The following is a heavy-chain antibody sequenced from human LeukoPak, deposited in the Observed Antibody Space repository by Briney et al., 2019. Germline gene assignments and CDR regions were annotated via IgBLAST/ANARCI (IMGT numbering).Heavy chain of an antibody. CDR1: GFTVSSNY. V-gene: IGHV3-66*02. CDR3: ARYNSQHCFDY. Sequence: LGGSLRLSCAASGFTVSSNYMSWVRQAPGKGLEWVSVIYSGGSTYYADSVKGRFTISRDNSKNTLYLQMNSLRADDTAVYYCARYNSQHCFDYWGQGTLVTVSS. D-gene: IGHD1-14*01. CDR2: IYSGGST. J-gene: IGHJ4*02.